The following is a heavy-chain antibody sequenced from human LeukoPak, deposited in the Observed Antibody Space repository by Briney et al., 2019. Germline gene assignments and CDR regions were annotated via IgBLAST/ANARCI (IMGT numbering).Heavy chain of an antibody. D-gene: IGHD3-22*01. Sequence: AGGSLRLSCAASGFIFNNYAMSWVRQAPGKGLEWVSSISGTGVTAYYADSVKGRFTISRDNAKNSLYLQMNSLRAEDTAVYYCAREGGVNYYDLDYFDYWGQGTLITVSS. J-gene: IGHJ4*02. V-gene: IGHV3-23*01. CDR1: GFIFNNYA. CDR3: AREGGVNYYDLDYFDY. CDR2: ISGTGVTA.